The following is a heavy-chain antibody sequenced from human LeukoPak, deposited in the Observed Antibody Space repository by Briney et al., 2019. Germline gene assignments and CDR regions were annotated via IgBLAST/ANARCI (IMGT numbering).Heavy chain of an antibody. CDR3: ATDVHIAAAGTEAFDI. CDR2: FDPEDGET. D-gene: IGHD6-13*01. J-gene: IGHJ3*02. V-gene: IGHV1-24*01. Sequence: AASVKVSCKVSGYTLTELSMHWVRQAPGKGLEWMGGFDPEDGETIYAQKFQGRVTTTEDTSTDTAYMELSSLRSEDTAVYYCATDVHIAAAGTEAFDIWGQGTMVTVSS. CDR1: GYTLTELS.